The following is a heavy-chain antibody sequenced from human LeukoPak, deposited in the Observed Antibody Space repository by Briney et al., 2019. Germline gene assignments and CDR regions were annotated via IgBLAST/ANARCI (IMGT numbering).Heavy chain of an antibody. V-gene: IGHV3-74*01. Sequence: GGSLRLSCAASGFTFTTCWMHWVRQAPGKGLVWVSHINSDGSITSYADSVKGRFTISRDNSKNTLYLQMNSLRAEDTAVYYCAKETEAAAFLAVYYGMDVWGQGTTVTVSS. D-gene: IGHD6-13*01. CDR2: INSDGSIT. CDR3: AKETEAAAFLAVYYGMDV. J-gene: IGHJ6*02. CDR1: GFTFTTCW.